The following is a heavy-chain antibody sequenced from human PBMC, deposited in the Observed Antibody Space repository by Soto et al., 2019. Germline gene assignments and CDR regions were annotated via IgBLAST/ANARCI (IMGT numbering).Heavy chain of an antibody. Sequence: PGGSLRLSCAASGFTFSSYAMSWVRQAPGKGLEWVSAISGSGGSTYYADSVKGRFTISRDNSKNTLYLQMNSLRAEDTAVYYCARVGATEVAATGHHDYWGQGTLVTVSS. CDR3: ARVGATEVAATGHHDY. J-gene: IGHJ4*02. CDR2: ISGSGGST. V-gene: IGHV3-23*01. CDR1: GFTFSSYA. D-gene: IGHD2-15*01.